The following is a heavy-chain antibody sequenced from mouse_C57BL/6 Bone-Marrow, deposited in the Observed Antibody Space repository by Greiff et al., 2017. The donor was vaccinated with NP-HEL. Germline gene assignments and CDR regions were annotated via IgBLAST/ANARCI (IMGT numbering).Heavy chain of an antibody. D-gene: IGHD1-1*01. CDR3: ARDRSTTVVADY. Sequence: EVQGVESGGGLVKPGGSLKLSCAASGFTFSSYAMSWVRQTPEKRLAWVATISDGGSYTYYPDNVKGRFTISRDNAKNNLYLQMSHLKSEDTAMYYCARDRSTTVVADYWGQGTTLTVSS. CDR2: ISDGGSYT. J-gene: IGHJ2*01. V-gene: IGHV5-4*01. CDR1: GFTFSSYA.